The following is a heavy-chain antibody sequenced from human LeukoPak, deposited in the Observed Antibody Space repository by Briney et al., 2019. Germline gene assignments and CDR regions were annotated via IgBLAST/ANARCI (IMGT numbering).Heavy chain of an antibody. J-gene: IGHJ3*02. CDR3: ARYYCTNGVCYLDAFDI. D-gene: IGHD2-8*01. CDR1: GYTFTSYY. V-gene: IGHV1-2*02. CDR2: IYPGGGST. Sequence: ASVKVSCKTSGYTFTSYYIHWVRQAPGQGLEWMGIIYPGGGSTNYAQKFQGRVTMTRDTSISTAYMELSRLRSDDTAVYYCARYYCTNGVCYLDAFDIWGQGTMVTVSS.